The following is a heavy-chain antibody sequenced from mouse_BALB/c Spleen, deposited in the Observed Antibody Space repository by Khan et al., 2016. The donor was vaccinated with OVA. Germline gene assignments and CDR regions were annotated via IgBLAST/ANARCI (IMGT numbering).Heavy chain of an antibody. CDR3: ARLEDI. D-gene: IGHD1-3*01. Sequence: QVQLKESGPGLVAPSQSLSITCTVSGFSLTSYGVHWVRQPPGKGLEWLGVIWAGGSTNYHSDLLSRLSISKDNSKSQVFLKMNSLQTYDTAMYYCARLEDIWGQGTTLTVSS. J-gene: IGHJ2*01. CDR1: GFSLTSYG. CDR2: IWAGGST. V-gene: IGHV2-9*02.